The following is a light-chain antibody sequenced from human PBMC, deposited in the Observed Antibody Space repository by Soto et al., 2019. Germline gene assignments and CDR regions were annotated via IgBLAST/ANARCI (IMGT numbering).Light chain of an antibody. V-gene: IGKV1-16*01. CDR1: QGIKNY. Sequence: DIQMTQSPPSLSESVGDRVTITCPASQGIKNYLAWFQQKPGEAPKSLIYAASSLQSGVPSRFGGSGSGTYFTLAISSLQPEDFATYYCQQDTTYPLTFSRGTKLEIK. CDR3: QQDTTYPLT. CDR2: AAS. J-gene: IGKJ2*01.